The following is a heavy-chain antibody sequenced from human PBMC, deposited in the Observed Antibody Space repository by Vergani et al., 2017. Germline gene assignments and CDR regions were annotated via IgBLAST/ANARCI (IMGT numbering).Heavy chain of an antibody. CDR3: ARLYGRDCSGSKYFDY. Sequence: EVQLVQSGAEVKKPGESLKISCQISGYSFTNYWIGWVRQMPGKGLEWMGIIHPADSDTRYSPSFQGQVTISVDKSISTAYLQRSSLRASDSAMYYCARLYGRDCSGSKYFDYWGHGTLVTVSS. CDR2: IHPADSDT. V-gene: IGHV5-51*01. D-gene: IGHD1-26*01. CDR1: GYSFTNYW. J-gene: IGHJ4*01.